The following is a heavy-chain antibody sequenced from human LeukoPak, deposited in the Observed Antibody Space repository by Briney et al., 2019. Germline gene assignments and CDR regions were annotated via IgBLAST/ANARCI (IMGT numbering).Heavy chain of an antibody. CDR2: IISSGSTI. CDR3: ARGDYDYVWGSYRYYDY. J-gene: IGHJ4*02. D-gene: IGHD3-16*02. Sequence: GGSLRLSCAASRFTFSSYEMNWVRQAPGKGLEWVSYIISSGSTIYYADSVKGRFTISRDNAKNSLYLQMNSLRAEDTAVYYCARGDYDYVWGSYRYYDYWGQGTLVTVSS. V-gene: IGHV3-48*03. CDR1: RFTFSSYE.